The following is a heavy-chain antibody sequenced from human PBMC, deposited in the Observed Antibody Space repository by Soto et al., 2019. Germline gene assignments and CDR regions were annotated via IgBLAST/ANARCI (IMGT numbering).Heavy chain of an antibody. Sequence: GGSLRLSCAASGFAFSGYWMSWVRQAPGKGLEWVANIKQDGSEKYYVDSVKGRFTISRDNAKNSLYLQMNSLRAEDTAVYYCARDLGFFDNYFDYWGQGTLVTVPS. V-gene: IGHV3-7*05. CDR1: GFAFSGYW. CDR3: ARDLGFFDNYFDY. J-gene: IGHJ4*02. D-gene: IGHD3-3*01. CDR2: IKQDGSEK.